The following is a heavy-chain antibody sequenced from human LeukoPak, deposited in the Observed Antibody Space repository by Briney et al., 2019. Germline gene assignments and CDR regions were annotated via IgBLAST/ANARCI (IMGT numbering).Heavy chain of an antibody. CDR3: ARDSSSSPGFDP. J-gene: IGHJ5*02. CDR1: GGSFSGYY. V-gene: IGHV4-34*01. CDR2: INHSGST. D-gene: IGHD6-6*01. Sequence: PSETLSLTCAVYGGSFSGYYWSWIRQPPGKGLEWIGEINHSGSTNYNPSLKSRVTISVDTSKNQFSLKLSSVTAADTAVYYCARDSSSSPGFDPWGQGTLVTVSS.